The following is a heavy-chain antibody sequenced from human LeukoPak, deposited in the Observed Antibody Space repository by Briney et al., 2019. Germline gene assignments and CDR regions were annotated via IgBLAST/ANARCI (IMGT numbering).Heavy chain of an antibody. CDR2: INPNSGGT. CDR1: GYTFTGYY. Sequence: AASVTVSCKASGYTFTGYYMHWVRQAPGQGLEWTGWINPNSGGTNYSQKFQGRVTMTRDTSISTAYMELSRLRSDDTAVYYCARVGRYCSGGSCSRPGKPFDYWGQGTLVTVSS. V-gene: IGHV1-2*02. CDR3: ARVGRYCSGGSCSRPGKPFDY. J-gene: IGHJ4*02. D-gene: IGHD2-15*01.